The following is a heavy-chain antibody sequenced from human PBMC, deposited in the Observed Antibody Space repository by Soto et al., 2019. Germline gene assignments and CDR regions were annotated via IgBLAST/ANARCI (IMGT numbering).Heavy chain of an antibody. Sequence: ASVKVSCKASGYTFTGYYMHWVRQAPGQGLEWMGWINPNSGGTNYAQKFQGWVTMTRDTSISTAYMELSRLRTDDTAVYYCARTVPTYDDFWSGYYDYYGMDVWGQGTTVTVSS. CDR1: GYTFTGYY. CDR2: INPNSGGT. CDR3: ARTVPTYDDFWSGYYDYYGMDV. D-gene: IGHD3-3*01. J-gene: IGHJ6*02. V-gene: IGHV1-2*04.